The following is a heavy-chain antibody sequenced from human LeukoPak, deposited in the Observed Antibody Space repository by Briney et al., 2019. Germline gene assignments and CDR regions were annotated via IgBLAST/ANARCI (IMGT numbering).Heavy chain of an antibody. CDR1: VGSISSYY. V-gene: IGHV4-59*08. CDR2: IYYSGST. Sequence: SETLSLTCTVSVGSISSYYWSWLRQPPGKGLEWIGYIYYSGSTNYNPSLKSRVTISVDTSKNHISLKLSSVNAADTGVYYCARQSRGSYRLDYWGQGNLVTVSS. J-gene: IGHJ4*02. D-gene: IGHD3-16*02. CDR3: ARQSRGSYRLDY.